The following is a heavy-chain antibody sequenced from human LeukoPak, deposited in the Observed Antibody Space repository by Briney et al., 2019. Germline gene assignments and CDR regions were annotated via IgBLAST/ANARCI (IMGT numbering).Heavy chain of an antibody. Sequence: GGSLRLSCAASGFTFSSYSMNWVRQAPGKGLEWVSYISSSSSTIYYADSVKGRFTISRDNAKNSLYLQMNSLRAEDTAVYCCARRAGGYSHPYDYWGQGTLVTVSS. CDR2: ISSSSSTI. D-gene: IGHD4-23*01. CDR1: GFTFSSYS. V-gene: IGHV3-48*01. J-gene: IGHJ4*02. CDR3: ARRAGGYSHPYDY.